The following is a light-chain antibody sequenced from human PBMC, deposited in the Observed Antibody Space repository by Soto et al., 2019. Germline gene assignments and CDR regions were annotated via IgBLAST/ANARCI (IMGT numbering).Light chain of an antibody. CDR1: QSLLHSNGYNY. CDR3: QKYNSAPRT. CDR2: LGS. J-gene: IGKJ1*01. Sequence: DIVMTQSPLSLPVTPGEPASISCRSSQSLLHSNGYNYLDWYLQKPGQSPQLLIYLGSNRASGVPDRFSGSGSGTDFTLTISSLQPEGVATYYCQKYNSAPRTFGQGTKVEIK. V-gene: IGKV2-28*01.